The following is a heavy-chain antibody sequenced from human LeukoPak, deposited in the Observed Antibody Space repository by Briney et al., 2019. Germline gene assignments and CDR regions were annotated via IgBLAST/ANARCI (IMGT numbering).Heavy chain of an antibody. CDR2: IYPGDSYT. Sequence: GESLNISWKASGYSFTSYWISWLRQMHAKGREWMGMIYPGDSYTRYSPSFQGQVTISVDKSISTAYLQWSSLKASDTAMYYCARSWVAGYGTVLDYWGQGTLVTVSS. D-gene: IGHD6-19*01. CDR1: GYSFTSYW. J-gene: IGHJ4*02. CDR3: ARSWVAGYGTVLDY. V-gene: IGHV5-51*01.